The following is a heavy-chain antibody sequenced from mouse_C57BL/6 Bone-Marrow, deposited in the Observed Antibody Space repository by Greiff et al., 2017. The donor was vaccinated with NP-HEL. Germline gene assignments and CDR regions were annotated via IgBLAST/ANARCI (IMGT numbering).Heavy chain of an antibody. Sequence: VQLQQSGAELAKPGASVKLSCKASGYTFTSYWMHWVKQRPGQGLEWIGYINPSSGYTKYNQKFKDKATLTAEKSSSTAYMQLSSLTYEDSAVYYCAKDRASTGTRAMDYWGQGTSVTVSS. CDR1: GYTFTSYW. V-gene: IGHV1-7*01. CDR2: INPSSGYT. CDR3: AKDRASTGTRAMDY. D-gene: IGHD4-1*02. J-gene: IGHJ4*01.